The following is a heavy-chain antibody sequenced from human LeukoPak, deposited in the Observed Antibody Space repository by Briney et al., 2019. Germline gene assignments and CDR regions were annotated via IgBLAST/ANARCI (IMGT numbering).Heavy chain of an antibody. D-gene: IGHD2-2*02. V-gene: IGHV4-39*01. CDR2: IYYSGST. CDR3: ARSICSSTSCYTGDDY. CDR1: GGSISSSSYY. J-gene: IGHJ4*02. Sequence: SETLSLTCTVSGGSISSSSYYWGWIRQPPGTGLEWIGSIYYSGSTYYNPSLKSRVTISVDTSKNQFSLKLSSVTAADTAVYYCARSICSSTSCYTGDDYWGQGTLVTVSS.